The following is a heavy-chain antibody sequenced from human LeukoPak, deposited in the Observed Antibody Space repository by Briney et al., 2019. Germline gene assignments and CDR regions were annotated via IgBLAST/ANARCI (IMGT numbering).Heavy chain of an antibody. V-gene: IGHV4-59*01. CDR3: AREKQFTSGRTGAFDI. Sequence: SETLSLTCTVSGGSISSYYWSWIRQPPGKGLEWIGYIYYSGSTNYNPSLKSRVTISVDTSKNQFSLKLSSVTAADTAVYYCAREKQFTSGRTGAFDIWGQGTMVTVSS. D-gene: IGHD5-24*01. J-gene: IGHJ3*02. CDR2: IYYSGST. CDR1: GGSISSYY.